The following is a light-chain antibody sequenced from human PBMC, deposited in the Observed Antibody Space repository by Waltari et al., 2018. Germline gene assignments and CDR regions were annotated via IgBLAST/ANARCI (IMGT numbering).Light chain of an antibody. CDR1: SSDIGGYNF. CDR3: SSYISSDIPVV. J-gene: IGLJ2*01. CDR2: DVN. Sequence: QSALTQPASVSGSPGPSITISCTGTSSDIGGYNFVSCYQQYPGKVPKLIIYDVNNRPSGVSNRFSGSKSGDTASLTISGLQAEDEADYYCSSYISSDIPVVFGGGTKLTVL. V-gene: IGLV2-14*03.